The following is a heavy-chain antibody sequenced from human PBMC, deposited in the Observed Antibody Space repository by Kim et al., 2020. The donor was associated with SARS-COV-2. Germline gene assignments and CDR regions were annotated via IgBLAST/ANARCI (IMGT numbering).Heavy chain of an antibody. D-gene: IGHD3-10*01. Sequence: GGSLRLSCAASGFTFDDYAMHWVRQAPGKGLEWVSGISWNSGIIGYADSVKGRFTISRDNAKNSLYPQMNSLRTEDTALEYCAKSKLTMLQGVLYGRDVWGQGSTVTVSS. V-gene: IGHV3-9*01. CDR1: GFTFDDYA. J-gene: IGHJ6*02. CDR2: ISWNSGII. CDR3: AKSKLTMLQGVLYGRDV.